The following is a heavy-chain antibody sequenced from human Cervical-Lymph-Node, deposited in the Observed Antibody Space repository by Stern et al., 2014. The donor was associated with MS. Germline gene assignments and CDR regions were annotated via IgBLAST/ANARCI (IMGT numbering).Heavy chain of an antibody. V-gene: IGHV5-51*01. J-gene: IGHJ4*02. D-gene: IGHD4-17*01. CDR2: LYPGDSDT. CDR1: GYSFTANW. CDR3: ARDYGDYAFDY. Sequence: EVQLVASGAEVKKPGESLKISCKGSGYSFTANWIAWVRQMPGKGLEWRGILYPGDSDTRYSPSFQGQVTISADKSISTAYLQWSSLKASDTAMYYCARDYGDYAFDYWGQGTLVTVSS.